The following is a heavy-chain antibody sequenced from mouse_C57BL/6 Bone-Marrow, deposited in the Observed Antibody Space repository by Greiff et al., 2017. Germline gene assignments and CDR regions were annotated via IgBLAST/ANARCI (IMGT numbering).Heavy chain of an antibody. Sequence: EVQLVESGGGLVKPGGSLKLSCAASGFTFSSYAMSWVRQTPEKRLAWVATISDGGSYTYYPDNVKGRFTISRDNAKNNLYLQMSHLKSEETDMYYCARTNWDGIAYWGQGTLVTVSA. CDR1: GFTFSSYA. CDR3: ARTNWDGIAY. D-gene: IGHD4-1*01. V-gene: IGHV5-4*01. J-gene: IGHJ3*01. CDR2: ISDGGSYT.